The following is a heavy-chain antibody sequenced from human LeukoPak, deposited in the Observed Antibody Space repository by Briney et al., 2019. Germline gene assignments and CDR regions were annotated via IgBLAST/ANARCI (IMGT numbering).Heavy chain of an antibody. V-gene: IGHV3-23*01. Sequence: GGSLRLSCAASGFTFNSYAMNWVRRAPGKGLEWVSAISGSGDSTYYADSVKGRFTISRDNSKNTLYLQMNSLRAEDTAVYYCATRRSGSYYFDYWGQGTLVTVSS. D-gene: IGHD1-26*01. CDR1: GFTFNSYA. CDR2: ISGSGDST. CDR3: ATRRSGSYYFDY. J-gene: IGHJ4*02.